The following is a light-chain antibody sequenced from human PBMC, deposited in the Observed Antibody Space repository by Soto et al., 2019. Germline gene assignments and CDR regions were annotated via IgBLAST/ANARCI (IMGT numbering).Light chain of an antibody. V-gene: IGKV3-11*01. CDR3: QYYDSFRT. J-gene: IGKJ1*01. CDR2: DAS. CDR1: QSVSTY. Sequence: EIVLTQSPATLSLSPGERATLSCRASQSVSTYLAWFQQVPGQAPRLLIYDASGRATGIPDRFSGSGSGTDFTLTISRLEPEDFAVYFCQYYDSFRTFGQGTKVEIK.